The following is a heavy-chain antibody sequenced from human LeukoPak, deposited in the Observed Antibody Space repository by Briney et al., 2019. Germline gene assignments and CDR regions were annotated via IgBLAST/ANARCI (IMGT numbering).Heavy chain of an antibody. J-gene: IGHJ2*01. D-gene: IGHD2-15*01. Sequence: GGSLRLSCAASGFTFSSYSMNWVRQAPGKGLEWVSYISSSSSTIYYADSVKGRFTISRDNAKNSLYLQMNSLRAEDTAVYYCARSSGYCSGGSCYRNWYFDLWGRGTLVTVSS. CDR1: GFTFSSYS. CDR2: ISSSSSTI. CDR3: ARSSGYCSGGSCYRNWYFDL. V-gene: IGHV3-48*01.